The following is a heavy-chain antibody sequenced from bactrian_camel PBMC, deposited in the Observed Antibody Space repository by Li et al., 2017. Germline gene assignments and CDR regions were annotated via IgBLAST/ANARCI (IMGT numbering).Heavy chain of an antibody. CDR3: AASSWYGGPMFTSTYYQY. CDR2: IDRDHNA. Sequence: HVQLVESGGGSVQAGGSLRLSCQASGSPYGIAWFRQAPGKEREGVAGIDRDHNAHNADSVKGRFTISRDTSKNTVYLQINGLDPVDTATYYCAASSWYGGPMFTSTYYQYWGQGTQVTV. CDR1: GSPYG. V-gene: IGHV3S61*01. J-gene: IGHJ4*01. D-gene: IGHD1*01.